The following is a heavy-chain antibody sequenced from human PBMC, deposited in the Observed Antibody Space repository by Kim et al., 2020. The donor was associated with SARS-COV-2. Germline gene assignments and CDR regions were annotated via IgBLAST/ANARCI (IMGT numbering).Heavy chain of an antibody. J-gene: IGHJ4*02. D-gene: IGHD6-6*01. Sequence: NPALKSRVTISVDTSKNQFSLKLSSVTAADTAVYYCARSKLVRYSNFDYWGQGTLVTVSS. V-gene: IGHV4-39*01. CDR3: ARSKLVRYSNFDY.